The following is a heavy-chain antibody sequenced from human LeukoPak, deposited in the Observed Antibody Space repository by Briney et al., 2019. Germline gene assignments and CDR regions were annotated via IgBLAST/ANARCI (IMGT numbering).Heavy chain of an antibody. Sequence: GGSLRLSCAASGFTFSNAWMSWVRQAPGKGLEWVANIKQDGSEKYYVDSVKGRFTISSDNAKNSLYLQMNSLRAEDTAVYYCATDPLRYCGSTTCYTGFDYWGQGTLVTVSS. D-gene: IGHD2-2*02. CDR2: IKQDGSEK. CDR1: GFTFSNAW. CDR3: ATDPLRYCGSTTCYTGFDY. J-gene: IGHJ4*02. V-gene: IGHV3-7*01.